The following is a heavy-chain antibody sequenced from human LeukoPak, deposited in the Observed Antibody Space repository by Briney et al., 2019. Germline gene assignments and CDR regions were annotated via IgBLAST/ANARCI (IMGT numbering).Heavy chain of an antibody. CDR1: GYTFTGYY. D-gene: IGHD2-2*02. V-gene: IGHV1-2*02. Sequence: ASVKVSCKASGYTFTGYYVHWVRQAPGQGLEWMGWINPNSGSTNSAQKFQGRLTMTRDTSISTAYMELSGLRSDDTAVYYCARDTNIPESETFHYWGQGTLVTVSS. J-gene: IGHJ4*02. CDR2: INPNSGST. CDR3: ARDTNIPESETFHY.